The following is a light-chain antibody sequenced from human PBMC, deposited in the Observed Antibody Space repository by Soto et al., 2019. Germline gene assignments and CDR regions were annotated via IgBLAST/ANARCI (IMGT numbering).Light chain of an antibody. Sequence: QSVLTQPPSASGTPGQRVTISCSGSSSNIGSNTVNWYQQLPGTAPKLLIYSNNQRPSGVPVRFSGSKSGTSASRAISGLQSEDEADYYCAAWDDSLNGPVVFGGGTKLTVL. J-gene: IGLJ2*01. CDR1: SSNIGSNT. V-gene: IGLV1-44*01. CDR3: AAWDDSLNGPVV. CDR2: SNN.